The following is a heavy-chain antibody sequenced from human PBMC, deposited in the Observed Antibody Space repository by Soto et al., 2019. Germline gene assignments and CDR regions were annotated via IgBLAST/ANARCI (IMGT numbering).Heavy chain of an antibody. CDR2: IYYSGST. V-gene: IGHV4-59*01. Sequence: SETLSLTCTVSGGSISSYYWSWIRQPPGKGLEWIGYIYYSGSTNYNPSLKSRVTISVDTSKNQFSLKLSSVTAADTAVYYCARDRDDFWSGSYYYYGMDVWGQGTTVTVSS. CDR3: ARDRDDFWSGSYYYYGMDV. D-gene: IGHD3-3*01. CDR1: GGSISSYY. J-gene: IGHJ6*02.